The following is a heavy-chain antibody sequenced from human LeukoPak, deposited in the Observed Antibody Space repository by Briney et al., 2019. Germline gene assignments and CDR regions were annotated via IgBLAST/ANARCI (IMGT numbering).Heavy chain of an antibody. V-gene: IGHV3-23*01. J-gene: IGHJ4*02. CDR3: ANQVGATFN. Sequence: GGSLRLSCAASGFTFSSYAMSWVRQAPGKGLEWGSGIGGSSDSTYYADSVKGRFTISRDNSKNTLYLQMNSLRAEDTAVYYCANQVGATFNWGQGTLVTVSS. D-gene: IGHD1-26*01. CDR2: IGGSSDST. CDR1: GFTFSSYA.